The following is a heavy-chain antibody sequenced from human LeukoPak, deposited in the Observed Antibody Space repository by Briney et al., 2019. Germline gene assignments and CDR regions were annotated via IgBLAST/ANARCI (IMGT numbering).Heavy chain of an antibody. Sequence: PSETLSLTRTVSGGSISSSSYYWGWIRQPPGKGLEWIGSIYYSGSTYYNPSLKSRVTISVDTSKNQFSLKLSSVTAADTAVYYCARPKRCGGDCYMFDYWGQGTLVTVSS. CDR2: IYYSGST. CDR3: ARPKRCGGDCYMFDY. J-gene: IGHJ4*02. V-gene: IGHV4-39*01. D-gene: IGHD2-21*02. CDR1: GGSISSSSYY.